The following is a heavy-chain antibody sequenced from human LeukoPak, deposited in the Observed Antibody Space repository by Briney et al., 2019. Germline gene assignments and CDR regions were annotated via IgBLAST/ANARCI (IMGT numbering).Heavy chain of an antibody. CDR3: ASAYYDFWSGYGPFDY. Sequence: GGSLRLSCAASGFTFSSYSMNWVRQAPGKGLEWVSSISSSSSYIYYADSVKGRFTISRDNAKNSLYLQMNSLRAEDTAVYYCASAYYDFWSGYGPFDYWGQGTLVTVSS. V-gene: IGHV3-21*01. D-gene: IGHD3-3*01. CDR2: ISSSSSYI. J-gene: IGHJ4*02. CDR1: GFTFSSYS.